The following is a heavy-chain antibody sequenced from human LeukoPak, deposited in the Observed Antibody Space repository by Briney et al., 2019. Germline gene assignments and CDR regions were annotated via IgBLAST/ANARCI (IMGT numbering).Heavy chain of an antibody. CDR3: AKTTTGYSSGRYPGWPVDY. CDR1: GFTFSSYA. V-gene: IGHV3-23*01. J-gene: IGHJ4*02. Sequence: PGGSLRLSCAASGFTFSSYAMSWVRQAPGKGLEWVSAISGSSGSTYYADSVKGRFTISRDNSKNTVYLQMNSLRAEDTAVYYHAKTTTGYSSGRYPGWPVDYWGQGTLVTVSS. D-gene: IGHD6-19*01. CDR2: ISGSSGST.